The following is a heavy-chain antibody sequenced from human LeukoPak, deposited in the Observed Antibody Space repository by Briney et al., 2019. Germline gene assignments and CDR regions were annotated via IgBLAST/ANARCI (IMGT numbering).Heavy chain of an antibody. CDR2: ISYDGSNK. V-gene: IGHV3-30-3*01. CDR1: GFTFSSYA. CDR3: AKDRVSYSSSSYYYMDV. Sequence: PGRSLRLSCAASGFTFSSYAMHWVRQAPGKGLEWVAVISYDGSNKYYADSVKGRFTISRDNSKNTLYLQMNSLRAEDTAVYYCAKDRVSYSSSSYYYMDVWGKGTTVTVSS. D-gene: IGHD6-6*01. J-gene: IGHJ6*03.